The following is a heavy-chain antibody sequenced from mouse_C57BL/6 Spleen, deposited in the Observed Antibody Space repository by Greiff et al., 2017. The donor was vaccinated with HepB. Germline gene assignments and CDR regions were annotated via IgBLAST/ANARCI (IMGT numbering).Heavy chain of an antibody. CDR3: AREGGYYYGSSWFAY. CDR2: ISYDGSN. CDR1: GYSITSGYY. J-gene: IGHJ3*01. D-gene: IGHD1-1*01. Sequence: EVKLVESGPGLVKPSQSLSLTCSVTGYSITSGYYWNWIRQFPGNKLEWMGYISYDGSNNYNPSLKNRISITRDTSKNQFFLKLNSVTTEDTATYYCAREGGYYYGSSWFAYWGQGTLVTVSA. V-gene: IGHV3-6*01.